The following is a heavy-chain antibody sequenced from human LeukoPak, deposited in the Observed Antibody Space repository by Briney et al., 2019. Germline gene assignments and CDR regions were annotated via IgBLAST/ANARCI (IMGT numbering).Heavy chain of an antibody. CDR1: GFTSSSYA. CDR3: ARAIRSIAARFDY. V-gene: IGHV3-23*01. D-gene: IGHD6-6*01. Sequence: GGCLRLSCAVSGFTSSSYAMSWVRQAPGKGLGWVSAISGMGGSTYYAESVKGRFTITRDNAKNSLYLQMNSLRAEDTAVYYCARAIRSIAARFDYWGQGTLVTVSS. CDR2: ISGMGGST. J-gene: IGHJ4*02.